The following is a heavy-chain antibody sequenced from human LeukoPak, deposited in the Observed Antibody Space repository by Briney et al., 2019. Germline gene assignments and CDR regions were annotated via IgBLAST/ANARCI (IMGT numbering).Heavy chain of an antibody. Sequence: SETLSLTCTVSGDSISSYFWSWIRQSPGKGLEWIGYIYYSGRTNYDPSLKSRVTISVDTSKNQFSLKLSSVTAADTAVYYCARHFPCYYYYYYMDVWGNGTTVTISS. V-gene: IGHV4-59*08. CDR3: ARHFPCYYYYYYMDV. CDR1: GDSISSYF. J-gene: IGHJ6*03. CDR2: IYYSGRT.